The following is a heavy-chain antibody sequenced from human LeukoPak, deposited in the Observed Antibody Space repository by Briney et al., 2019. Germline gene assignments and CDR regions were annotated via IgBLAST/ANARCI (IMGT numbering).Heavy chain of an antibody. D-gene: IGHD6-19*01. CDR2: IYWDDDK. V-gene: IGHV2-5*02. CDR3: AHRRDNGWYSGFDF. Sequence: KESGPTLVKPTQTLTLTCTFSGFSLSTSGVGVGWIRQPPGKALEWLALIYWDDDKRYSPSLKSRLTITKDTSKNQVVLTMTNMDPVDTATYYCAHRRDNGWYSGFDFWGQGTLVTVSS. CDR1: GFSLSTSGVG. J-gene: IGHJ4*02.